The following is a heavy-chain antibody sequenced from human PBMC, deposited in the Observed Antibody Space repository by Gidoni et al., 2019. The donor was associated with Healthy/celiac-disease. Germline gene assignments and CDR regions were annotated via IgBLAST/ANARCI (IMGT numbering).Heavy chain of an antibody. CDR3: ARDKGGYSGYDYHYYYYGMDV. D-gene: IGHD5-12*01. CDR2: ISYDGSNK. CDR1: GFTFSSYA. Sequence: QVQLVESGGGVVQPGRSLRLSCAASGFTFSSYAMHWVRQAPGKGLEWVAVISYDGSNKYYADSVKGRFTISRDNSKNTLYLQMNSRRAEDTAVYYCARDKGGYSGYDYHYYYYGMDVWGQGTTVTVSS. J-gene: IGHJ6*02. V-gene: IGHV3-30-3*01.